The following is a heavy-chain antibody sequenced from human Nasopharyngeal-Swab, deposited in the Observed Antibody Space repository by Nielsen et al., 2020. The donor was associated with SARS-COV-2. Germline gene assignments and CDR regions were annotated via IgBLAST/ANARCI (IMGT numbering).Heavy chain of an antibody. V-gene: IGHV4-61*02. CDR3: ARYILTGFGFDP. Sequence: SETLSLTCTVSGGSISSGSYYWTWIRQPAGKGLEWIGRIYNSGSTHYNPSLKSRITISEDTSKNQFSLRLTSVTAADTAVYYCARYILTGFGFDPWGQGTLVTVSS. CDR2: IYNSGST. D-gene: IGHD3-9*01. J-gene: IGHJ5*02. CDR1: GGSISSGSYY.